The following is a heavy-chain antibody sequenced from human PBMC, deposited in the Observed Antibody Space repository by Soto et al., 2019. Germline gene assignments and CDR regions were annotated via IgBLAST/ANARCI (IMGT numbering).Heavy chain of an antibody. J-gene: IGHJ4*02. CDR3: AKDRGNYDTSAYFFDY. V-gene: IGHV3-43*01. D-gene: IGHD3-22*01. CDR1: GFTFNDYT. Sequence: GGSLRLSCAASGFTFNDYTMHWVRQAPGKGLEWVSLVNWDGGSTYYADSVKGRFTISRDNRKNSLYLQMNSLRTEDTALYYCAKDRGNYDTSAYFFDYWGQGTLVTVSS. CDR2: VNWDGGST.